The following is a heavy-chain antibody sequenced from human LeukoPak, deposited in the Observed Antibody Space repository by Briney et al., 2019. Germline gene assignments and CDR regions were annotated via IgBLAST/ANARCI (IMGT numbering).Heavy chain of an antibody. D-gene: IGHD5-18*01. CDR2: IYYSGST. V-gene: IGHV4-59*01. CDR3: ARYGYSYGVL. Sequence: SETLSLTCTLSGVYISRYYWSWIRQPPGKGPELIWYIYYSGSTNYNPSLKRRVTISVDTSKNQYSVKLSSVTAADTAVYYCARYGYSYGVLWGQGTLVTVSS. CDR1: GVYISRYY. J-gene: IGHJ4*02.